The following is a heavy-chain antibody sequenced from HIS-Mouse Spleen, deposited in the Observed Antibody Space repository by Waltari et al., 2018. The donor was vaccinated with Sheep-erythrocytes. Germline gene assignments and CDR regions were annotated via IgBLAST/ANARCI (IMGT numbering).Heavy chain of an antibody. D-gene: IGHD2-15*01. Sequence: QVQLVESGGGVVQPGRSLRLSCAASGFTFSNYGMHWVRQAPGKGLEWVAFISYNGINKNYADSVKGRFTISRDNSKNTLYLQMNSLRAEDTAVYYCAKDQSSWYLDYWGQGTLVTVSS. J-gene: IGHJ4*02. CDR1: GFTFSNYG. CDR2: ISYNGINK. CDR3: AKDQSSWYLDY. V-gene: IGHV3-30*18.